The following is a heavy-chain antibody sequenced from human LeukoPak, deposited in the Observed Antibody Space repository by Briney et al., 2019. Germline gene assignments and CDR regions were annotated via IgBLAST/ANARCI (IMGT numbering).Heavy chain of an antibody. Sequence: GRSLRLSCAASGFTFSSYGMHWVRQAPGKGLGWVAVISYDGSNKYYADSVKGRFTISRDNSKNTLYLQMNSLRAEDTAVYYCAKERRGVRTDYWGQGTLVTVSS. CDR2: ISYDGSNK. CDR1: GFTFSSYG. CDR3: AKERRGVRTDY. J-gene: IGHJ4*02. V-gene: IGHV3-30*18.